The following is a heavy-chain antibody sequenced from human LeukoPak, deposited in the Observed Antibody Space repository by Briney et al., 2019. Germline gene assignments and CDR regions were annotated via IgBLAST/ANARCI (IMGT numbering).Heavy chain of an antibody. V-gene: IGHV1-2*02. J-gene: IGHJ4*02. CDR2: INPNSGAT. CDR3: AREALEDYFDY. CDR1: GYTFIGYY. Sequence: ASMKVSCKASGYTFIGYYIHWVRQAPGQGLEWMGWINPNSGATDYAQKFQGRVTMTRDTSISTAYMELSRLRSDDTAVYYCAREALEDYFDYWGQGTLVTVSS.